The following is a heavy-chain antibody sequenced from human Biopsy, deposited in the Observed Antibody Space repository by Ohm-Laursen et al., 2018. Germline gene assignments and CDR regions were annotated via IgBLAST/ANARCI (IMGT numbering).Heavy chain of an antibody. CDR2: IDVLDYNT. V-gene: IGHV3-23*01. J-gene: IGHJ4*02. CDR1: GFTFNTYG. CDR3: ERGGGGYNFDS. D-gene: IGHD2-2*02. Sequence: GSLRLSCTASGFTFNTYGMHWVRQAPGKGLEWVSHIDVLDYNTYYVDSVRGRFTISRDNSKEMVYLQINSLRADDTAVYYCERGGGGYNFDSWGPGTLVTVSS.